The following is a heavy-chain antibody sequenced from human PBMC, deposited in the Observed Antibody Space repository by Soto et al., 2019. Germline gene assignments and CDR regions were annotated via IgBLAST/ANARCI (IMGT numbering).Heavy chain of an antibody. CDR2: ISGSGGST. J-gene: IGHJ3*02. V-gene: IGHV3-23*01. CDR1: GFTFSSYE. CDR3: AKDSGITMIVVVITGAFDI. D-gene: IGHD3-22*01. Sequence: LRLSCAASGFTFSSYEMNWVRQAPGKGLEWVSAISGSGGSTYYADSVKGRFTISRDNSKNTLYLQMNSLRAEDTAVYYCAKDSGITMIVVVITGAFDIWGQGTMVTVSS.